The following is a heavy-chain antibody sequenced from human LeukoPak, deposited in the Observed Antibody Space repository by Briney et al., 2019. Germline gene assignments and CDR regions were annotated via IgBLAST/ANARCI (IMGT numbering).Heavy chain of an antibody. CDR3: AGRRLWFGHNWFDP. J-gene: IGHJ5*02. V-gene: IGHV4-39*01. CDR2: IYYSGTT. D-gene: IGHD3-10*01. CDR1: GGFISSSYYY. Sequence: SETLSLTCTVSGGFISSSYYYWGRIRQPPGKGLEWIGDIYYSGTTHYNPSLKSRVTMAVDTSKNQFSLRLTSVTAADTAVYYCAGRRLWFGHNWFDPWGQGTLVTVSS.